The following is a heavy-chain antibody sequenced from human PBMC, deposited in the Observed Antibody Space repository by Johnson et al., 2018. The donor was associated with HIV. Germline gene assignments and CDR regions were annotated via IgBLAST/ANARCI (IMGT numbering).Heavy chain of an antibody. V-gene: IGHV3-20*04. D-gene: IGHD3-10*01. CDR2: INWNGGST. J-gene: IGHJ3*02. CDR1: GFTFDDYG. Sequence: VQLVESGGGLVKPGGSLRLSCAASGFTFDDYGMSWVRQAPGKGLEWVSGINWNGGSTGHADSVKGRFTISRDNAKNSLYLQMNILRAEDTALYYCARDFVAFGECTACDMWGQGTMVTVSS. CDR3: ARDFVAFGECTACDM.